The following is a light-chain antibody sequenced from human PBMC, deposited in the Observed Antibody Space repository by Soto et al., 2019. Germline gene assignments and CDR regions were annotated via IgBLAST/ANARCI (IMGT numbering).Light chain of an antibody. CDR3: QQRSNWLT. J-gene: IGKJ4*01. CDR2: GAS. V-gene: IGKV3D-20*02. Sequence: ELVLTQSPGTLSLSPGESSTLSGRASQSVSSSYLAWYQQKPGQAPRPLIFGASTRATGIPARFSGGGSGTEFTLTISSLEPEDFAVYYCQQRSNWLTFGGGTKVDIK. CDR1: QSVSSSY.